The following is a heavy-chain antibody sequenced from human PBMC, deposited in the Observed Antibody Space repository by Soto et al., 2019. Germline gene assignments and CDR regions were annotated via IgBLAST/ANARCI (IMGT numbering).Heavy chain of an antibody. V-gene: IGHV5-10-1*01. CDR2: MDLWDSFT. J-gene: IGHJ4*02. CDR1: GYSFTSYW. CDR3: ARHSSVYYDISATTTDY. Sequence: GESLKLSCKGSGYSFTSYWISWVRQMPGKGLEWMGRMDLWDSFTNYCPSFKGPVTISADKSISTAYLQWSSLKASDTAMYYCARHSSVYYDISATTTDYWGQGTLVTVFS. D-gene: IGHD3-22*01.